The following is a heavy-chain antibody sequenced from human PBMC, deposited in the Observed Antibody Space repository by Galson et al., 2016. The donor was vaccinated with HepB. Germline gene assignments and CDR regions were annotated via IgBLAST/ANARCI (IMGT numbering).Heavy chain of an antibody. Sequence: SLRLSCAASGFTFSSYSMNWLRQAPGKGLEWVSSIISSGTYFYYADSVQGRFTISRDNAKNSLYLQMNNLTAEDTAVYYRARDIISKVRGVIVSEGSDCWGPGTLVTVSS. CDR2: IISSGTYF. V-gene: IGHV3-21*04. CDR1: GFTFSSYS. J-gene: IGHJ4*02. CDR3: ARDIISKVRGVIVSEGSDC. D-gene: IGHD3-10*01.